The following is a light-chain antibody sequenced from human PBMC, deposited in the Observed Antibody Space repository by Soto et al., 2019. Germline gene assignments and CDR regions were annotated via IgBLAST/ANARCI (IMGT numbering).Light chain of an antibody. V-gene: IGLV2-14*01. Sequence: QSALPQPASVSGSPGQSITISCTGTSSDVGGYNYVSWYQKHPGKAPKLMIYDVNTRPSGVSNRFSGSKSGNTASLTISGLQAEDGADYYCSSYTSSISFGGGTKLTVL. CDR1: SSDVGGYNY. CDR2: DVN. CDR3: SSYTSSIS. J-gene: IGLJ2*01.